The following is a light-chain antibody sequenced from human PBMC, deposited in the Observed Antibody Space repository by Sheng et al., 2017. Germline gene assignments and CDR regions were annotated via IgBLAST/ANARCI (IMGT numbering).Light chain of an antibody. J-gene: IGLJ3*02. Sequence: QSVLTQPPSVSAAPGQKVTISCSGSNSNIGNNYVSWYQQLPGTAPKLLIYDNDKRPSGIPDRFSGSKSGTAATLGITGLQTGDEAYYYCATWDHSLSAGVFGGGTKLTVL. CDR2: DND. V-gene: IGLV1-51*01. CDR1: NSNIGNNY. CDR3: ATWDHSLSAGV.